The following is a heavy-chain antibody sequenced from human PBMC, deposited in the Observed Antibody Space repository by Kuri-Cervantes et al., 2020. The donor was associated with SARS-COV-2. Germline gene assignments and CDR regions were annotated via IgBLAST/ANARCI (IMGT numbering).Heavy chain of an antibody. D-gene: IGHD2-21*02. J-gene: IGHJ4*02. CDR1: GGSITSSAYY. CDR3: AHNFQYRLLLLDY. V-gene: IGHV2-5*02. Sequence: TLSLTCTVSGGSITSSAYYWGWIRQPPGKALEWLALIYWDDDKRYSPSLKSRLTITKDTSKNQVVLTMTNMDPVDTATYFCAHNFQYRLLLLDYWGQGTLVTVSS. CDR2: IYWDDDK.